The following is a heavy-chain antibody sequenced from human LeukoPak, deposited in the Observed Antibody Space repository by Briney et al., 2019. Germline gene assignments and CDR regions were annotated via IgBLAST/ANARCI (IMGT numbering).Heavy chain of an antibody. V-gene: IGHV3-9*01. CDR3: AKVDSYDSSGYFDY. J-gene: IGHJ4*02. D-gene: IGHD3-22*01. CDR2: ISWNSGSI. Sequence: PGRSLRLSCAAYGFTFDDYAMHWVRQAPGKGLEWVSAISWNSGSIGYADSVKGRFTISRDNAKNSLYLQMNSLRAEDTALYYCAKVDSYDSSGYFDYWGQGTLVTVSS. CDR1: GFTFDDYA.